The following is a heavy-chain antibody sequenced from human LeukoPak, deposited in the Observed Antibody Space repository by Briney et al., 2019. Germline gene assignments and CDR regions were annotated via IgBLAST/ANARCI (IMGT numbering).Heavy chain of an antibody. CDR1: GGSISSYY. J-gene: IGHJ3*02. CDR3: AREGYCTNGVCYTAFDI. Sequence: SETLSLTCTVSGGSISSYYWSWIRQPAGKGLEWIGRIYTSGSTNYNPSLKSRVTISVDKSKNQFSLKLSSVTAADTAVYYCAREGYCTNGVCYTAFDIWSQGTMVTVSS. CDR2: IYTSGST. V-gene: IGHV4-4*07. D-gene: IGHD2-8*01.